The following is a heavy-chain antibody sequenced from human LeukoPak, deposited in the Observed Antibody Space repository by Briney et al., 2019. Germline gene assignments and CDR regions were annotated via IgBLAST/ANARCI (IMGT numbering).Heavy chain of an antibody. Sequence: VASVKVSCKASGGTFRGYAISWVRQAPGQGPQWLGGISPIFGTASYGPSFQGRVTIVADESATTTYMELVNLRSEDTAVYYCVKPLTTTSSGWDDAFDLWGQGTLVNVSS. J-gene: IGHJ3*01. D-gene: IGHD3-22*01. V-gene: IGHV1-69*01. CDR1: GGTFRGYA. CDR2: ISPIFGTA. CDR3: VKPLTTTSSGWDDAFDL.